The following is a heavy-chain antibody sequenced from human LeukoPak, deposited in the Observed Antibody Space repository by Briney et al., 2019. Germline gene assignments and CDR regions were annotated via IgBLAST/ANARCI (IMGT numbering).Heavy chain of an antibody. D-gene: IGHD6-13*01. V-gene: IGHV3-48*02. Sequence: GGSLRLSCAASGFTFGNYAMSWVRQAPGKGLQGVSYISSSSGAIYYADSVKGRFTISRDNAKNSLYLQMNSLRDEDTAVYYCARIVRAATGVIYFDYWGQGTQVTVSS. J-gene: IGHJ4*02. CDR3: ARIVRAATGVIYFDY. CDR1: GFTFGNYA. CDR2: ISSSSGAI.